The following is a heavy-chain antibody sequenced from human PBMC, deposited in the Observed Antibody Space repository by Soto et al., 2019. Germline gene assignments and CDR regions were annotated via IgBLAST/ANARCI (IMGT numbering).Heavy chain of an antibody. D-gene: IGHD6-19*01. V-gene: IGHV3-30*18. CDR1: GFTFSSYG. Sequence: GGSLRLSCAASGFTFSSYGMHWVRQAPGKGLEWVAVISYDGSNKYYADSVKGRFTISRDNSKNTLYLQMNSLRAEDTAVYYCAKDQEWLVPGYWGQGTLVTVSS. CDR2: ISYDGSNK. J-gene: IGHJ4*02. CDR3: AKDQEWLVPGY.